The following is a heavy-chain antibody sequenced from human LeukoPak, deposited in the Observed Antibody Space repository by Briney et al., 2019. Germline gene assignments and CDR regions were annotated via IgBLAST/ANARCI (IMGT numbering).Heavy chain of an antibody. CDR3: ARDGSVNWYFDL. Sequence: GGSLRLSCAASGFTFSSYAMHWVRQAPGKGLEWVAVISYDGSNKYYADSVKGRFTISRDNAKNSLYLQMNSLRDEDTAVYCCARDGSVNWYFDLWGRGTLVTVSS. CDR1: GFTFSSYA. D-gene: IGHD3-10*01. J-gene: IGHJ2*01. CDR2: ISYDGSNK. V-gene: IGHV3-30-3*01.